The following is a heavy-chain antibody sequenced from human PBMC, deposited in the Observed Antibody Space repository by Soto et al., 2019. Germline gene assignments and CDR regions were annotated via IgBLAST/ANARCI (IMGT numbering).Heavy chain of an antibody. D-gene: IGHD1-7*01. V-gene: IGHV3-30-3*01. CDR3: AREAGDNWSYVAVKYYFDY. J-gene: IGHJ4*01. Sequence: PGGSLRLSCAASGFTFSSYAMHWVRQAPGKGLEWVAVISYDGSNKYYADSVKGRFTISRDNSKNTLYLQMNSLRAEDTAVYYCAREAGDNWSYVAVKYYFDYWGPGTLVTGSS. CDR2: ISYDGSNK. CDR1: GFTFSSYA.